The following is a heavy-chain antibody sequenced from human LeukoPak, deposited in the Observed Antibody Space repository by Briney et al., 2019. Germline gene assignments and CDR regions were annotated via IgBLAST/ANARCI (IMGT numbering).Heavy chain of an antibody. CDR1: GFTFINAW. Sequence: GGSLRLSCAASGFTFINAWMSWVRQAPGKGLEWVAFIRYDGSNKYYADSVKGRFTISRDNSKNTLYLQMNSLRAEDTAVYYCARADRLGAALLASFDYWGQGTLVTVSS. CDR3: ARADRLGAALLASFDY. J-gene: IGHJ4*02. V-gene: IGHV3-30*02. D-gene: IGHD3-16*01. CDR2: IRYDGSNK.